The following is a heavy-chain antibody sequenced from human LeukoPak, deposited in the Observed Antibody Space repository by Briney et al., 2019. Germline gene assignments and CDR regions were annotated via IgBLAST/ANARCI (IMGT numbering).Heavy chain of an antibody. J-gene: IGHJ6*02. Sequence: SETLSLTCAVYGGSFSGYYWSWIRQPPGKGLEWIGEINHSGSTNYNPSLKSRVTISVDTSKNQFSLKLSSVTAADTAVYYCARDLWFGELLFRPTKPHYYYYYGMDVWGQGTTVTVSS. CDR2: INHSGST. D-gene: IGHD3-10*01. V-gene: IGHV4-34*01. CDR3: ARDLWFGELLFRPTKPHYYYYYGMDV. CDR1: GGSFSGYY.